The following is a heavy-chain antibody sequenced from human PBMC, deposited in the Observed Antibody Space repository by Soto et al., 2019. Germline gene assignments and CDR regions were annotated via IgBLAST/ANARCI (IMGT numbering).Heavy chain of an antibody. D-gene: IGHD3-3*01. V-gene: IGHV1-18*01. CDR3: ARAITYYDFWSGYRGFDY. CDR1: GYTFTSYG. Sequence: GASVKVSCKASGYTFTSYGISWVRQAPGQGLGWMGWISAYNGNTNYAQKLQGRVTMTTDTSTSTAYMELRSLRSDDTAVYYCARAITYYDFWSGYRGFDYWGQGTLGTVSS. CDR2: ISAYNGNT. J-gene: IGHJ4*02.